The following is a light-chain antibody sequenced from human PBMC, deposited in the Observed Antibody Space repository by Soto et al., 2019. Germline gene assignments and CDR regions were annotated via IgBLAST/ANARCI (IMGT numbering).Light chain of an antibody. V-gene: IGKV1-17*01. J-gene: IGKJ1*01. CDR1: QGIGSD. CDR2: AAS. Sequence: IQMTQSPSSLSASVGDRVTITCRASQGIGSDLSWYQQKPGKAPKLLIYAASSLQTGVPSRFSGSGSGTEFTLTISSLQPDDFATYYCQQYNSYSWTFGQGTKVDIK. CDR3: QQYNSYSWT.